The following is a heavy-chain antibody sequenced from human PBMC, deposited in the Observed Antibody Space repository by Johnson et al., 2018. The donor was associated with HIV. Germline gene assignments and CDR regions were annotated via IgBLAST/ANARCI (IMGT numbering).Heavy chain of an antibody. D-gene: IGHD3-22*01. CDR2: ISYDGGNN. V-gene: IGHV3-30*18. CDR1: GFTFSSYG. CDR3: AKDRGSYYDSSGYLGDAFDI. Sequence: QVQLVESGGGVVQPGRSLRLSCAASGFTFSSYGMHWVRQAPGKGLEWVAVISYDGGNNYYADSVKGRFTISRDNSKNTLYLQMHSLRAEDTAVYYCAKDRGSYYDSSGYLGDAFDIWGQGTMVTVSS. J-gene: IGHJ3*02.